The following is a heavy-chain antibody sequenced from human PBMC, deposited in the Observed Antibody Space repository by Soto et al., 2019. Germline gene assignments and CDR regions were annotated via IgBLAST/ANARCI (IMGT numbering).Heavy chain of an antibody. CDR2: IYHSGST. CDR3: ARSQRDNWYFDL. V-gene: IGHV4-30-2*01. CDR1: GGSISSGGYS. D-gene: IGHD2-2*01. Sequence: SETLSLTCAVSGGSISSGGYSWSWIRQPPGKGLEWIGYIYHSGSTYYNPSLKSRVAISVDRSKNQFSLKLSSVTAADTAVYYCARSQRDNWYFDLWGRGTPVTVSS. J-gene: IGHJ2*01.